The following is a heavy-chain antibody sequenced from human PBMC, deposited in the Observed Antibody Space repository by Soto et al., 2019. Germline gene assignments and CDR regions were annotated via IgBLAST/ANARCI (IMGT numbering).Heavy chain of an antibody. D-gene: IGHD2-21*01. CDR1: GLTFNKFA. CDR3: AAESPYETFTMYSPPDY. J-gene: IGHJ4*02. CDR2: ISANGISR. Sequence: GGSLRLSCEVSGLTFNKFAMHWVRQAPGEGLEWVAVISANGISRYYADSVRGRFTISRDDSKNTVLLQMNNLRHDDTGFYYCAAESPYETFTMYSPPDYWGQGTQVTVSS. V-gene: IGHV3-30-3*01.